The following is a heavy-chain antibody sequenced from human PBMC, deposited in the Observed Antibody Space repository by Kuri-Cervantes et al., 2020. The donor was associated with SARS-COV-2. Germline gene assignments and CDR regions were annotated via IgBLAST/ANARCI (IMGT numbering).Heavy chain of an antibody. Sequence: ASVKVSCKASGYTFTSYYMHWVRQAPGQGLEWMGIINPSGGSTSYAQKFQGRVTMTRDTSTSTAYMELRSLRSDDTAVYYCARNPVVVVAATPNNWFDPWGQGTLVTVSS. CDR2: INPSGGST. CDR1: GYTFTSYY. D-gene: IGHD2-15*01. V-gene: IGHV1-46*01. J-gene: IGHJ5*02. CDR3: ARNPVVVVAATPNNWFDP.